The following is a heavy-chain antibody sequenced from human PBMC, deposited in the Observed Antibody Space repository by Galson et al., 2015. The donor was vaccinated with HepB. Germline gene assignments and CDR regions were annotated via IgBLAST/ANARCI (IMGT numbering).Heavy chain of an antibody. Sequence: SLRLSCAASAFTFKSFSMHWVRQAPGKGLEWVAFISYDGNDKYYTDSVKGRFTISRDNSKNTLYLQTDRLRPEDTALYYCARVGYSYGRNAFDIWGQGTMVTVSS. D-gene: IGHD5-12*01. J-gene: IGHJ3*02. CDR3: ARVGYSYGRNAFDI. CDR2: ISYDGNDK. CDR1: AFTFKSFS. V-gene: IGHV3-30*04.